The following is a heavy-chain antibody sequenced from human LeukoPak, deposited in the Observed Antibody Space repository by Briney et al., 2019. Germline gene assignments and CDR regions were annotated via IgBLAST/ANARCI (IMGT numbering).Heavy chain of an antibody. CDR1: GGSISSYY. D-gene: IGHD4-17*01. V-gene: IGHV4-59*01. CDR3: ARYVSDDYGDYHYYYYYMDV. Sequence: SETLSLTCTVSGGSISSYYWSWIRQPPGKGLERIGYFYYSGSTNYNPSLKSRVTISVDTSKNQFSLKLSSVTAADTAVYYCARYVSDDYGDYHYYYYYMDVWGKGTTVTISS. CDR2: FYYSGST. J-gene: IGHJ6*03.